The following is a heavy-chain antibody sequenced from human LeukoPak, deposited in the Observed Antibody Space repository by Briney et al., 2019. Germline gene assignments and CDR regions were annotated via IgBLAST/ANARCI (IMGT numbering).Heavy chain of an antibody. CDR3: ASYTTYYYDSSGYSPGNFDY. CDR2: IYYSGST. D-gene: IGHD3-22*01. CDR1: GGSLSGGSYY. J-gene: IGHJ4*02. V-gene: IGHV4-39*01. Sequence: SETLSLTCTVSGGSLSGGSYYWGWIRQPPGKGLEWIGSIYYSGSTYYNPSLKSRVTISVDTSKNQFSLKLRSVTAADTAVYYCASYTTYYYDSSGYSPGNFDYWGQGTLVTVSS.